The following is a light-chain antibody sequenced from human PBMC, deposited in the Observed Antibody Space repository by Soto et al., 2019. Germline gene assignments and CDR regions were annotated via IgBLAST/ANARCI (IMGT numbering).Light chain of an antibody. Sequence: QPVSVSGSPGQSITISCTGTSSDVGGYNYVSWYQQHPGKAPKLMIYDVSNRPSGVSNRFSGSKSGNTASLTISGPQAEDEADYYCSSYTSSTTLGVFGTGTKVTVL. CDR1: SSDVGGYNY. CDR2: DVS. J-gene: IGLJ1*01. CDR3: SSYTSSTTLGV. V-gene: IGLV2-14*01.